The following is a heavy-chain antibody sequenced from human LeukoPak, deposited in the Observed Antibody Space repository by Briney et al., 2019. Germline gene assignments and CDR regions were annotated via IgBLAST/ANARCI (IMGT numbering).Heavy chain of an antibody. D-gene: IGHD6-13*01. V-gene: IGHV4-34*01. CDR2: INHSGST. CDR1: GGSLSGYY. Sequence: ASETLSLTCAVYGGSLSGYYWSWIRQPPGKGLEWIGEINHSGSTNYNPSLKSRVTISVDTSKNQFSLKLSSVTAADTAVYYCARGRRKAAAGNNWFDPWGQGTLVTVSS. CDR3: ARGRRKAAAGNNWFDP. J-gene: IGHJ5*02.